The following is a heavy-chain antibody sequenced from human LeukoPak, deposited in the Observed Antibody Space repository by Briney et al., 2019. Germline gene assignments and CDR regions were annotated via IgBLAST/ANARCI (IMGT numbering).Heavy chain of an antibody. D-gene: IGHD3-22*01. V-gene: IGHV4-30-2*01. Sequence: SETLSLTCAVSGGSISSGGYSWSWIRLPPGKGLEWIGYIYHSGSTYYNPSLKSRVTISVDRSKNQFSLKLSSVTAADTAVYYCARGYYDSENYFDYWGQGTLVTVSS. J-gene: IGHJ4*02. CDR1: GGSISSGGYS. CDR3: ARGYYDSENYFDY. CDR2: IYHSGST.